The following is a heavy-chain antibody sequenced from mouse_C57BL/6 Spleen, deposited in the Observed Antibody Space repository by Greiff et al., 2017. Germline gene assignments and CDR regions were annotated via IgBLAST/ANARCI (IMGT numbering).Heavy chain of an antibody. CDR3: ARDYSGDY. CDR2: ISDGGSYT. CDR1: GFTFSSYA. D-gene: IGHD3-1*01. J-gene: IGHJ2*01. V-gene: IGHV5-4*01. Sequence: DVQLVESGGGLVKPGGSLKLSCAASGFTFSSYAMSWVRQTPEKRLEWVATISDGGSYTYYPDNVKGRFTISRDNAKNNLYLQMSHLKSEDTAMYYCARDYSGDYWGQGTTLTVSS.